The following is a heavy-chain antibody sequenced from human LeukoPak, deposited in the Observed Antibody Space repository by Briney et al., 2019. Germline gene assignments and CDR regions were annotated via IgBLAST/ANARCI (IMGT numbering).Heavy chain of an antibody. CDR1: GFTFSDYY. D-gene: IGHD3-3*01. CDR2: ISSSGSTI. Sequence: PGGSLRLSCAASGFTFSDYYMSWIRQAPGKGLEWVSYISSSGSTIYYADSVKGRFTISRDNSKNTLYLQMNSLRAEDTAVYYCAKLQFPYHYMDVWGKGTTVTVSS. J-gene: IGHJ6*03. V-gene: IGHV3-11*01. CDR3: AKLQFPYHYMDV.